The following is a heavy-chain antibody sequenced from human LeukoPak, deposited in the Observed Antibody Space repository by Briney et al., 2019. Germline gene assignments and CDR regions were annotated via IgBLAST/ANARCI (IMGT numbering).Heavy chain of an antibody. J-gene: IGHJ5*02. CDR1: GGSISSSSYY. V-gene: IGHV4-39*01. CDR3: ARPLGYCSGGSCP. D-gene: IGHD2-15*01. CDR2: IYYSGST. Sequence: SETLSLTCTVSGGSISSSSYYWGWIRQPPGKGLEWIGRIYYSGSTYYNPSLKSRVTISVDTSKNQFSLKLSSVTAADTAVYYCARPLGYCSGGSCPWGQGTLVTVSS.